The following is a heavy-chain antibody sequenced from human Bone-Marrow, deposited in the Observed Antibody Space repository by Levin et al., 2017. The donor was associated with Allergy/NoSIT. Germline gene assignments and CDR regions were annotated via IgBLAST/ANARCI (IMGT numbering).Heavy chain of an antibody. J-gene: IGHJ6*03. CDR3: ARFGDGGSGGSNYYYYYMDV. CDR1: GFTVSSNY. D-gene: IGHD2-15*01. CDR2: IYSGGST. Sequence: LSLTCAASGFTVSSNYMSWVRQAPGKGLEWVSVIYSGGSTYYADSVKGRFTISRDNSKNTLYLQMNSLRAEDTAVYYCARFGDGGSGGSNYYYYYMDVWGKGTTVTVSS. V-gene: IGHV3-53*01.